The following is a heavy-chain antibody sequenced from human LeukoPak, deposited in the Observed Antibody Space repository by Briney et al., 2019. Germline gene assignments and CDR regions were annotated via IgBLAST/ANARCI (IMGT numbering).Heavy chain of an antibody. J-gene: IGHJ4*02. Sequence: EASVKVSCKASGYTFTGYYMHWVRQAPGQGLEWMVWINPNSGGTNYAQKFQGRVTITRDTSISTAYMELSRLRSDDTVVYYCARDVAAAVSPTFAYWGQGPLVPVSS. V-gene: IGHV1-2*01. D-gene: IGHD6-13*01. CDR2: INPNSGGT. CDR3: ARDVAAAVSPTFAY. CDR1: GYTFTGYY.